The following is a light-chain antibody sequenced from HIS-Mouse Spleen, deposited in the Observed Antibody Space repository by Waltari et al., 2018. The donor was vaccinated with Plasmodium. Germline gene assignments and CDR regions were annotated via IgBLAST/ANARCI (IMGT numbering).Light chain of an antibody. V-gene: IGKV3-15*01. J-gene: IGKJ3*01. Sequence: EIVMTPSPATLSVSPGGRATLSCRARQSVSSNLAWYQQKPGQAPRLLIYGASTRATGIPARFRGSGSGTEFTLTISSLQSEDFAVYYCQQYNNWSFTFGPGTKVDIK. CDR1: QSVSSN. CDR2: GAS. CDR3: QQYNNWSFT.